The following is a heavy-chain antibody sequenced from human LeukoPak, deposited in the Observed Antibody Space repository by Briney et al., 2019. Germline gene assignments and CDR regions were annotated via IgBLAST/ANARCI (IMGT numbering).Heavy chain of an antibody. D-gene: IGHD3-9*01. V-gene: IGHV4-30-2*03. J-gene: IGHJ4*02. CDR3: ARRERYFDSYFDH. CDR2: IYYSGST. Sequence: SETLSLTCAVSGGPIRSGGYSWSWIRQPPGKGLEWIGYIYYSGSTYYNPSLKSRVTISVDTSKNQFSLKLSSVTAADTAVYYCARRERYFDSYFDHWGQGTLVTVSS. CDR1: GGPIRSGGYS.